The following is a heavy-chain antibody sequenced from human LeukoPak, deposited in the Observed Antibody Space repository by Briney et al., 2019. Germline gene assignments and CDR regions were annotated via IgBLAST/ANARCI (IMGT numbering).Heavy chain of an antibody. V-gene: IGHV3-30*18. CDR3: AKERSTTTWYDH. Sequence: GGSLRLSCAASGFTFSSFGMHWVRQAPGKGPEWVAVVSYDGSKKFYGDSVKGRFTISRDNSKNTVYLQMNSLRAEDTAVYYCAKERSTTTWYDHWGQGILATVSS. CDR1: GFTFSSFG. J-gene: IGHJ4*02. CDR2: VSYDGSKK. D-gene: IGHD2-2*01.